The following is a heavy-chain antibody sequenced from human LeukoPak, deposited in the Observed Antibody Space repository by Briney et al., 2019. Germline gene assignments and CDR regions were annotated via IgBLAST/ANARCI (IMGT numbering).Heavy chain of an antibody. Sequence: SETLSLTCSVSGYSISSGSYWGWIRQPPGRGLEWIGSMYHRGSTYYNPSLKSRVTISVDTSKNQFSLKPSSVTAADTAVYYCARDWIDGSGYYYADYWGRGILVTVSS. CDR1: GYSISSGSY. V-gene: IGHV4-38-2*02. J-gene: IGHJ4*02. D-gene: IGHD3-22*01. CDR3: ARDWIDGSGYYYADY. CDR2: MYHRGST.